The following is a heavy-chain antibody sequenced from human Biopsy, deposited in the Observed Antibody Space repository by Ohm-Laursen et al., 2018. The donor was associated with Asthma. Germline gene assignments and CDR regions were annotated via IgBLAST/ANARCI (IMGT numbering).Heavy chain of an antibody. D-gene: IGHD5-18*01. CDR3: ARDFADSAMDYFDY. J-gene: IGHJ4*02. Sequence: SDTLSLTCTVSGVSISSDYWSWIRQPPGEGLEWIGYISCSGSTNYNPSLKSRVTISVDTSKNQFSLKLSSVTAADTAVYYCARDFADSAMDYFDYWGQGTLVTVSS. V-gene: IGHV4-59*01. CDR2: ISCSGST. CDR1: GVSISSDY.